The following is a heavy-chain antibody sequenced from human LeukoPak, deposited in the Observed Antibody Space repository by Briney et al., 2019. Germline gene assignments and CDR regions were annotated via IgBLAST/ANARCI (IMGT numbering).Heavy chain of an antibody. V-gene: IGHV3-30*18. J-gene: IGHJ4*02. CDR3: AKEARGYSSGWYYFDQ. Sequence: GGSLRLSCVASGFTFSSYGLHWVRQAPGKGLEWVAVISYDGSNKYYADSVRGRFSIPRDNSKNSLYLQMNSLRAEDTAVYYCAKEARGYSSGWYYFDQWGQGTLVTVSS. D-gene: IGHD6-19*01. CDR1: GFTFSSYG. CDR2: ISYDGSNK.